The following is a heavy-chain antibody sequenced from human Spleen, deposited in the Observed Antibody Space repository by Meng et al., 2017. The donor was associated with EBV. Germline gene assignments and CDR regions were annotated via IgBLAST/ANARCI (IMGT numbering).Heavy chain of an antibody. CDR1: GFIFSDSY. D-gene: IGHD3/OR15-3a*01. CDR3: ARGTGRWTFDY. Sequence: GQLVESGGDLVKPGGSLRLSCAASGFIFSDSYMSWIRQTPGKGLEWISYISNSGTTIKYADSVKGRFTISRDNAKNSLYLQMNSLRADDTAVYYCARGTGRWTFDYWGQGNLVTVSS. CDR2: ISNSGTTI. V-gene: IGHV3-11*01. J-gene: IGHJ4*02.